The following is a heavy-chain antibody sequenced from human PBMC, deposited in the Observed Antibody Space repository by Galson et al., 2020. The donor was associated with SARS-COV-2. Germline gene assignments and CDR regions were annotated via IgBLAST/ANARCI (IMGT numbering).Heavy chain of an antibody. Sequence: SETLSLTCTVSGDSISSGGFYWSWIRQPPGKGLEWLGYNHFTGSTFYNPSIKSRVTISVDTSKNQFSLRLSSVTAADTAVYYCVRGPQYRSTCEYFDYWGQGTPVTVSS. CDR3: VRGPQYRSTCEYFDY. D-gene: IGHD6-13*01. CDR1: GDSISSGGFY. J-gene: IGHJ4*02. CDR2: NHFTGST. V-gene: IGHV4-30-4*01.